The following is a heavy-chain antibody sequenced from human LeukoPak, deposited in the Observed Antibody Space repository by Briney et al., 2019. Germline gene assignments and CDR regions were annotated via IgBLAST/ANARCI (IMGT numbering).Heavy chain of an antibody. J-gene: IGHJ4*02. CDR2: ICYSGST. CDR3: ARGSSPGYSSGLAFDY. CDR1: GGSISSYY. V-gene: IGHV4-59*01. Sequence: SETLSLTCTVSGGSISSYYWSWIRQPPGKGLEWIGYICYSGSTNYNPSLKSRVTISVDTSKNQFSLKLSSVTAADTAVYYCARGSSPGYSSGLAFDYWGQGTLVTVSS. D-gene: IGHD6-19*01.